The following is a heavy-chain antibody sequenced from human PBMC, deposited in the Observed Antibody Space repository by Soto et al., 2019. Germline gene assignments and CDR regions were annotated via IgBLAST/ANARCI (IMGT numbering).Heavy chain of an antibody. CDR2: INQDGNED. CDR3: ARTGDGHHDFLDY. D-gene: IGHD1-1*01. Sequence: GGSLRLSCAAYGFAFSSNWMNWVRQAQGKGLEWVANINQDGNEDNLLDSVKGRFTISRDNAKNSLFLQMNSLRVDDTAVYYSARTGDGHHDFLDYWGQGALVTVSS. J-gene: IGHJ4*02. V-gene: IGHV3-7*01. CDR1: GFAFSSNW.